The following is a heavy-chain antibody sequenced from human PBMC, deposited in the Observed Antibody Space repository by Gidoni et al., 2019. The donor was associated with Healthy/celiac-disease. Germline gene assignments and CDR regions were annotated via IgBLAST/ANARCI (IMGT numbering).Heavy chain of an antibody. Sequence: EVQLVESGGGLVQPGGSLNLSCAASVFTFSGSAMHWVRQASGKGLEWVGRIRSKANSYATAYAASVKGRFTISRDDSKNTAYLQMNSLKTEDTAVYYCTRLEAFDLGPDAFDIWGQGTMVTVSS. D-gene: IGHD3-9*01. CDR2: IRSKANSYAT. V-gene: IGHV3-73*02. CDR1: VFTFSGSA. J-gene: IGHJ3*02. CDR3: TRLEAFDLGPDAFDI.